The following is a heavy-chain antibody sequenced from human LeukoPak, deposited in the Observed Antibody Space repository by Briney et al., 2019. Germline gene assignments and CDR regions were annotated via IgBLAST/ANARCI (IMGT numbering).Heavy chain of an antibody. J-gene: IGHJ5*02. CDR1: GGSFSGYY. CDR3: PAEAGIRYFDWLLSANWFDP. V-gene: IGHV4-34*01. Sequence: PSETLSLTCAVYGGSFSGYYWSWIRQPPGKGLEWIGEINHSGSTNYNPSLTSRVTISVDTSKNQFSLKLSSVTAADTAVYYFPAEAGIRYFDWLLSANWFDPWGQGTLVTVSS. D-gene: IGHD3-9*01. CDR2: INHSGST.